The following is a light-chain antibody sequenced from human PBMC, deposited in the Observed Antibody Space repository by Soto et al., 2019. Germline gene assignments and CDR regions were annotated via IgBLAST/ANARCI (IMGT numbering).Light chain of an antibody. Sequence: QAVLAHPASVSGSPGQTITISCTVTSSDFDGSNYVSWYQQHPGKAPKLMIYELSDGPSGVSNRFSGSKSGNTASLTISGLQAEDEADYYCSSYTSSSTHVFGTGSKGTV. V-gene: IGLV2-14*01. CDR3: SSYTSSSTHV. CDR1: SSDFDGSNY. J-gene: IGLJ1*01. CDR2: ELS.